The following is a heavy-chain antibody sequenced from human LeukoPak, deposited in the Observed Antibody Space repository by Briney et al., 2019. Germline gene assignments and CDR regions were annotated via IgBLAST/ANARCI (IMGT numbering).Heavy chain of an antibody. J-gene: IGHJ4*02. V-gene: IGHV4-59*01. Sequence: PSETLSLTCTVSGGSISSYYWSWIRQPPGKGLGWIGDIYYSGSTNYNPSLKSRVTISVDTSKNQFSLKLSSVTAADTAVYYCARGGRYCSGGSCYSIVDYWGQGTLVTVSS. CDR2: IYYSGST. CDR3: ARGGRYCSGGSCYSIVDY. D-gene: IGHD2-15*01. CDR1: GGSISSYY.